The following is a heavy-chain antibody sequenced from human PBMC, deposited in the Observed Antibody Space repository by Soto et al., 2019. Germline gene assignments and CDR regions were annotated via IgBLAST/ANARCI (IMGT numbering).Heavy chain of an antibody. CDR1: GFTFSSYG. J-gene: IGHJ3*02. D-gene: IGHD5-12*01. CDR3: AKVPSGGYDPDAFDI. V-gene: IGHV3-30*18. Sequence: QVQLLESGGGVVQPGRSLRLSCAASGFTFSSYGMHWVRQAPGKGLEWVAVISYDGSNKYYADSVKGRFTISRDNSKNTLYLQMNSLRAEDTAVYYCAKVPSGGYDPDAFDIWGQGTMVTVSS. CDR2: ISYDGSNK.